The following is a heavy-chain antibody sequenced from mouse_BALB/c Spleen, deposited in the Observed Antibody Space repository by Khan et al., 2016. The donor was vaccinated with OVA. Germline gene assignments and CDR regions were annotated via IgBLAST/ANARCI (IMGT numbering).Heavy chain of an antibody. V-gene: IGHV1-18*01. CDR3: ARDAGRY. Sequence: VQLQQSGPELVKPGASVKISCKTSGYTFPEYTVHWMKQSLGKSLDWIGVINPKNGGTAYNQKFKGKATLTVDKSSSTAYMEFRSLTSEDSAIYYCARDAGRYWGQGTSVTVAS. D-gene: IGHD3-3*01. CDR1: GYTFPEYT. CDR2: INPKNGGT. J-gene: IGHJ4*01.